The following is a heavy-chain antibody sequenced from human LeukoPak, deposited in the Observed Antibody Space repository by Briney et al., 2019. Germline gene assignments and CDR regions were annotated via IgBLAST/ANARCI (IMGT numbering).Heavy chain of an antibody. D-gene: IGHD3-3*01. J-gene: IGHJ5*02. Sequence: GGSLRLSCAASGFTFSSYAMSWVRQAPGKGLEWVSAISGSGGSTYYADSVKGRFTISRDNSKNTLYLQMNSMRAEDTAVYYCAKDRITIFGVVREGNWFDPWGQGTLVTVSS. CDR1: GFTFSSYA. V-gene: IGHV3-23*01. CDR3: AKDRITIFGVVREGNWFDP. CDR2: ISGSGGST.